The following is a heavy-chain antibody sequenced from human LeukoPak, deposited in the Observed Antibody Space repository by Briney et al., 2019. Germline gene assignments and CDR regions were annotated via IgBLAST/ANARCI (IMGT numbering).Heavy chain of an antibody. CDR2: IKQDGGEK. V-gene: IGHV3-7*01. D-gene: IGHD3-10*01. CDR3: AREWNYYGSGIMDV. CDR1: SFTFNYFW. J-gene: IGHJ6*04. Sequence: GGSLRLSCAASSFTFNYFWMSWVRPGPGQGLEWVANIKQDGGEKYYVGSVKGRFTVSRDNAKNSLYLQMNSLRAEDTAVYYCAREWNYYGSGIMDVWGKGTTVTVSS.